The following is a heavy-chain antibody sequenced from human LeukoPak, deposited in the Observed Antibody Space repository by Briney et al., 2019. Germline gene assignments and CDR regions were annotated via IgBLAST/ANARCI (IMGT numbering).Heavy chain of an antibody. J-gene: IGHJ5*02. CDR3: ARDFHVLFDP. V-gene: IGHV4-39*07. CDR2: IYYSGST. Sequence: SETLSLTCTVSGGSISSSSYYWGWIRQPPGKGLEWIGSIYYSGSTYYNPSLKSRVTISVDTSKNQFSLKLSSVTAADTAVYYCARDFHVLFDPWGQGTLVTVSS. CDR1: GGSISSSSYY. D-gene: IGHD4/OR15-4a*01.